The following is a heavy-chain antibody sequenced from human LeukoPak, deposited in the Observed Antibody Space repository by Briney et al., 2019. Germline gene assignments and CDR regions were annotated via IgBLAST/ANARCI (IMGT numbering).Heavy chain of an antibody. CDR3: ARLFRPHTFGGDFDY. Sequence: NPSETLSLTCTVSGGSISSYYWSWIRQPPGKGLEWIGYIYYSGSTNYNPSLKSRVTISVDTSKNQFSLKLSSVTAADTAVYYCARLFRPHTFGGDFDYWGQGTLVTVSS. CDR1: GGSISSYY. J-gene: IGHJ4*02. V-gene: IGHV4-59*08. CDR2: IYYSGST. D-gene: IGHD3-16*01.